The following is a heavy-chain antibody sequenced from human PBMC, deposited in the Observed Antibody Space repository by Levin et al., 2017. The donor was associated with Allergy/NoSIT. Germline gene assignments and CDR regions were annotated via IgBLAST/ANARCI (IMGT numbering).Heavy chain of an antibody. Sequence: PGGSLRLSCKGSGYSFTSYWIGWVRQMPGKGLEWMGIIYPGDSDTRYSPSFQGQVTISADKSISTAYLQWSSLKASDTAMYYCARRDNEHWGTDAFDIWGQGTMVTVSS. D-gene: IGHD7-27*01. V-gene: IGHV5-51*01. CDR3: ARRDNEHWGTDAFDI. CDR2: IYPGDSDT. CDR1: GYSFTSYW. J-gene: IGHJ3*02.